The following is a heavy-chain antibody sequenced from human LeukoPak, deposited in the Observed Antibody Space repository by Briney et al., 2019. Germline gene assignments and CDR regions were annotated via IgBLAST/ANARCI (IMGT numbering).Heavy chain of an antibody. CDR2: FYYSGST. CDR1: VGSISSYY. J-gene: IGHJ4*02. Sequence: SETLSLTRTVSVGSISSYYWTWIRHPPGKGLEGIGYFYYSGSTSYNPSLKRRVHISVDTSKNQFSLKLSYVTSADSAVYYCARVFDSWGQGTLVTVSS. V-gene: IGHV4-59*12. CDR3: ARVFDS.